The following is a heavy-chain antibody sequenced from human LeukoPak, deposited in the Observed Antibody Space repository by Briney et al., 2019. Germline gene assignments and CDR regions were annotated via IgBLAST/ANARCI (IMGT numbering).Heavy chain of an antibody. J-gene: IGHJ4*02. CDR1: GFTFSRQA. CDR2: ISGGGSST. Sequence: GGSLRLSCVASGFTFSRQAMTWVRQAPGKGLEWVSSISGGGSSTYYADSVKGRFTISRDNSKNTLYLQMNSLRAEDTAIYYCAKDYSGFNYWGQGTLVTVSS. D-gene: IGHD4-11*01. CDR3: AKDYSGFNY. V-gene: IGHV3-23*01.